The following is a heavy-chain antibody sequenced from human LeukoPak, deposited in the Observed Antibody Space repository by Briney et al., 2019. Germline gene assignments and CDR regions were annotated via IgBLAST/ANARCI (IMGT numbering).Heavy chain of an antibody. CDR3: AREPDYGDYFDY. D-gene: IGHD4-17*01. CDR1: GFTFSGYS. CDR2: ISGSGGST. J-gene: IGHJ4*02. V-gene: IGHV3-23*01. Sequence: GGSLRLSCAASGFTFSGYSMNWVRQAPGKGLEWVSAISGSGGSTYYADSVKGRFTISRDNSKNTLYLQMNSLRAEDTAVYYCAREPDYGDYFDYWGQGTLVTVSS.